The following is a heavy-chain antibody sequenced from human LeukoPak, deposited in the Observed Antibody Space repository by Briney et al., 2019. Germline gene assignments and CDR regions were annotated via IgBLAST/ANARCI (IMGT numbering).Heavy chain of an antibody. CDR2: IYPGDSDT. J-gene: IGHJ3*02. CDR1: GYSFTSYW. V-gene: IGHV5-51*01. CDR3: ARGWFGESYAFDI. D-gene: IGHD3-10*01. Sequence: GESLKISCQGSGYSFTSYWIGWVRQMPGKGLEWMGIIYPGDSDTRYSPSFQGQVTISADKSISTAYVQWSSLKASDTAMYYCARGWFGESYAFDIWGQGTMVTVSS.